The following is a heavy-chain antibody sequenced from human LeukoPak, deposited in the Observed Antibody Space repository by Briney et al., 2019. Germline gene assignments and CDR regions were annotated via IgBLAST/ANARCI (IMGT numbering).Heavy chain of an antibody. CDR2: ITSSGATK. CDR1: GFSFSTYE. D-gene: IGHD6-19*01. J-gene: IGHJ4*02. CDR3: ARESRSDWFVGYFDY. V-gene: IGHV3-48*03. Sequence: PGGSLRLSCAASGFSFSTYEMNWVRQAPGKGLEWISYITSSGATKYSADSVKGRFTISRDNAKNSLYLQMTSLRAEDTAVYYCARESRSDWFVGYFDYWGRGTQVTVSS.